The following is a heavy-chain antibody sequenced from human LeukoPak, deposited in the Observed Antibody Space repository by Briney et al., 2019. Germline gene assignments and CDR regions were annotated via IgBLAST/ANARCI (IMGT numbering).Heavy chain of an antibody. Sequence: GGSLILSCAASGFTFSSYGMHWVRQAPGKGLEWGSYISSSGSTIYYADSVKGRFTISRDNAKNSLYLQMNSLRAEDTAVYYCASLARPRRGYNFEDYWGQGTLVTVSS. V-gene: IGHV3-48*04. CDR3: ASLARPRRGYNFEDY. CDR1: GFTFSSYG. CDR2: ISSSGSTI. J-gene: IGHJ4*02. D-gene: IGHD5-24*01.